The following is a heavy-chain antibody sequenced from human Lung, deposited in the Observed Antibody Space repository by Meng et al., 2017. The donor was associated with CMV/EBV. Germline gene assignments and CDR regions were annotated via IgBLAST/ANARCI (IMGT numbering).Heavy chain of an antibody. V-gene: IGHV3-7*01. CDR2: IKQDGSEK. CDR3: ARDRLVTTFYYFYGMDV. CDR1: GFTFRTYW. J-gene: IGHJ6*02. D-gene: IGHD2-21*02. Sequence: SCAASGFTFRTYWMTWVRQVPGKGLEWVANIKQDGSEKYYVDSVKGRFTISRDNTKNSVFLQMNSLRAEDKAVYYCARDRLVTTFYYFYGMDVWGQGXTVTVSS.